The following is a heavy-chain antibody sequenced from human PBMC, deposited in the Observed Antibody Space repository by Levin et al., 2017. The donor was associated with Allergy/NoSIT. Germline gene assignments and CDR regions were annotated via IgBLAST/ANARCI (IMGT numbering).Heavy chain of an antibody. CDR3: ARNEYDFWSGYYYYGMDV. V-gene: IGHV1-18*01. CDR1: GYTFTSYG. D-gene: IGHD3-3*01. J-gene: IGHJ6*02. Sequence: ASVKVSCKASGYTFTSYGISWVRQAPGQGLEWMGWISAYNGNTNYAQKLQGRVTMTTDTSTSTAYMELRSLRSDDTAVYYCARNEYDFWSGYYYYGMDVWGQGTTVTVSS. CDR2: ISAYNGNT.